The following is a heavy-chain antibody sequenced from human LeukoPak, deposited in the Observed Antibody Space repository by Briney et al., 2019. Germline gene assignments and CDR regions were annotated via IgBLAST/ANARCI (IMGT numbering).Heavy chain of an antibody. CDR3: ARAAMVRNNWFDP. D-gene: IGHD3-10*01. Sequence: ASVKVSCKASGYTFTGYHMHWVRQAPGQGLEWMGWINAGNGNTKYSQEFQGRVTITRDTSASTAYMELSSLRSEDMAVYYCARAAMVRNNWFDPWGQGTLVTVSS. V-gene: IGHV1-3*03. CDR2: INAGNGNT. J-gene: IGHJ5*02. CDR1: GYTFTGYH.